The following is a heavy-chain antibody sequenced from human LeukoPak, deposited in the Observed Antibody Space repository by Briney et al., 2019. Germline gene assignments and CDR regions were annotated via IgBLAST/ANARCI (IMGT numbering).Heavy chain of an antibody. CDR2: IYSGGST. CDR3: ARVRRYGTFDY. V-gene: IGHV3-53*01. Sequence: GGSLRLSCAASGFTVSSNYMSWVRQAPGKGLEWVSVIYSGGSTYYADSVKGRFTISRDNSKNTLYLQMNSLRAEDTAVYYCARVRRYGTFDYWGQGTLVTVSS. D-gene: IGHD5-18*01. J-gene: IGHJ4*02. CDR1: GFTVSSNY.